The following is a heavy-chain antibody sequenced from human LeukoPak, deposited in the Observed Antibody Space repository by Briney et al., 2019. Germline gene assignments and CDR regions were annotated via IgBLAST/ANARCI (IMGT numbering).Heavy chain of an antibody. J-gene: IGHJ3*02. V-gene: IGHV3-21*01. Sequence: GGTLRLSCAASGFTFSWYSMNWVRQAPGKGMEWVSIISSSSSYIYYADPVKRRFIITRDNAKNSLYLQMNSLRAADTAVYYCTRTVVGATTAAFDIWGQGTMVTASS. CDR3: TRTVVGATTAAFDI. CDR2: ISSSSSYI. CDR1: GFTFSWYS. D-gene: IGHD1-26*01.